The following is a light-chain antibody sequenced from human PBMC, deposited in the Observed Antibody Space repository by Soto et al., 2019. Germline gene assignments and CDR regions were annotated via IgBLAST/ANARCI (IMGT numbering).Light chain of an antibody. J-gene: IGKJ2*01. CDR1: QSLSSSY. Sequence: EIVLTQSPGTLSLSPGERGTLSCRASQSLSSSYLAWYQQKPGQAPRLLIYGASSRAAGTPDRFSGSGSGTYFTLTITRLEPEDFAVYYCQQYGSSPPYTFGQGTKLEIK. CDR2: GAS. CDR3: QQYGSSPPYT. V-gene: IGKV3-20*01.